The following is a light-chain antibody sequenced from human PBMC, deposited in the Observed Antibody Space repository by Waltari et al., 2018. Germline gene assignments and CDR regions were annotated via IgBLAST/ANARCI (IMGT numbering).Light chain of an antibody. CDR2: GAS. J-gene: IGKJ1*01. V-gene: IGKV3-15*01. CDR3: QQYHDWPPWT. CDR1: QSISSN. Sequence: EIVMTQSPATLSVSPGDGATLSCRASQSISSNLAWYQQKPAQAPRLLIYGASTRATGIPARFSGGGSGAEYTLTIRSLQSDDVAVYYCQQYHDWPPWTFGQGTRVEIK.